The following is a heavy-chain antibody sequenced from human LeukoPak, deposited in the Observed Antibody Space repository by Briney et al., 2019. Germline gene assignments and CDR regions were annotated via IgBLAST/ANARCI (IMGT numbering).Heavy chain of an antibody. V-gene: IGHV3-11*06. D-gene: IGHD2-15*01. CDR1: GFTFSDYY. CDR2: ISSSSSYI. CDR3: ARGGGWSRQRGFDY. J-gene: IGHJ4*02. Sequence: GGSLRLSCAASGFTFSDYYMTWLRQAPGKGLEWVSSISSSSSYIYYADSVKGRFTISRDNAKNSLYLQMNSLRAEDTAVYYCARGGGWSRQRGFDYWGQGTLVTVSS.